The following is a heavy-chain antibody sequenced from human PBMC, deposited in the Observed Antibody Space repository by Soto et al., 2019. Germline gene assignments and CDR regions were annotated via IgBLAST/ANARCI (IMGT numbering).Heavy chain of an antibody. CDR2: IDASGPTI. CDR1: GFTFEIHS. V-gene: IGHV3-48*02. Sequence: EVQLVQSGGGLVQPGGSLRLSCAASGFTFEIHSMNWVRQAPGKGLEWVSSIDASGPTIYYADSVKGRFDISRDNAKSSLYLQMNNLRDVDTAVYYCAGTAYCIIDISPSEVPSWGQGTLVPVSS. J-gene: IGHJ1*01. D-gene: IGHD1-1*01. CDR3: AGTAYCIIDISPSEVPS.